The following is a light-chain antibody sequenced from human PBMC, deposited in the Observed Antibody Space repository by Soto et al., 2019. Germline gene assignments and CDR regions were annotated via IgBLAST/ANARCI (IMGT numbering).Light chain of an antibody. CDR3: QQYDTSPT. CDR1: QSLSSSS. CDR2: DAS. J-gene: IGKJ1*01. V-gene: IGKV3-20*01. Sequence: EIGLTQSPGTLSLSRGERATLSSRASQSLSSSSLAWYQQKPGQAPRLLIYDASSRATGIPDRFSGSGSGTDFTLTISRLEPEDFAVYHCQQYDTSPTFGQGTKVDIK.